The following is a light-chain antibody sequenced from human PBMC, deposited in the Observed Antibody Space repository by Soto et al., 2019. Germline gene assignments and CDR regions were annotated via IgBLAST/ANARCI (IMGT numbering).Light chain of an antibody. V-gene: IGKV3-20*01. Sequence: IVLTQSTGPLSLSPGERTTLSCRASQSISRYLAWYQQKPGQGPRLLIYGASSRATGTPDRFSGSGSGTDFTLTINRLEPEDFALYYCQQYGSSPPTFGQGTKVDIK. CDR1: QSISRY. J-gene: IGKJ1*01. CDR2: GAS. CDR3: QQYGSSPPT.